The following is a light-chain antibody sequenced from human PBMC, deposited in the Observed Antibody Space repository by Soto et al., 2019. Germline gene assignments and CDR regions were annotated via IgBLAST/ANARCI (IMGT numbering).Light chain of an antibody. V-gene: IGKV3-20*01. CDR1: PSVSRDF. Sequence: EIVLTQSPGTLSLSPGETATLSCRASPSVSRDFLVWYQHKRGQPPRLLLYGGSIRATGTPDRFSGSGSGTEFTLTISRLEPEDVGVYYCQQCGFSPTFGQGTKVELK. J-gene: IGKJ1*01. CDR3: QQCGFSPT. CDR2: GGS.